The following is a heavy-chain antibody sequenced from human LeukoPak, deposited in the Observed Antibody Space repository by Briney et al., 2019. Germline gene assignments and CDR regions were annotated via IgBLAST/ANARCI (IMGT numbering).Heavy chain of an antibody. V-gene: IGHV1-2*02. CDR1: GYTFTDYY. CDR3: ARARWQLVPYFDS. J-gene: IGHJ4*02. D-gene: IGHD6-6*01. CDR2: INPNSCGT. Sequence: ASMKVSCKASGYTFTDYYMHWVRQAPGQGLEWMGWINPNSCGTNFAQKFQGRVAMTRDTSISTAYLELGSLRSDDTAVYFCARARWQLVPYFDSWGQGTMVTVSS.